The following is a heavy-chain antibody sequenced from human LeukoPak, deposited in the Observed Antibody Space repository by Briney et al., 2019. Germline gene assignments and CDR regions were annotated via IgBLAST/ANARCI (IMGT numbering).Heavy chain of an antibody. CDR3: ARPARIAASGRYAFDF. J-gene: IGHJ3*01. CDR1: GGSFSGYY. D-gene: IGHD6-13*01. V-gene: IGHV4-34*01. CDR2: MNHSGST. Sequence: SETLSLTCAVYGGSFSGYYWSWIRQPPGKGLEWIGEMNHSGSTNYNPSLKSRATISVDTAKNQVSLKLSSVTAADTAVYYCARPARIAASGRYAFDFWGEGTLVTVSS.